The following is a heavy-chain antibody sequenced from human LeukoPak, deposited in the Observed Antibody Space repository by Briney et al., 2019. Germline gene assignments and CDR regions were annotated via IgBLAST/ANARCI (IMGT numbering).Heavy chain of an antibody. CDR2: MNPNNGNR. CDR3: ARDHVVRGVIIITYYFDY. Sequence: ASVKVSCKASGYTFTSYDINWVRQATGQGLEWMGWMNPNNGNRGYAQKFQGRVTMTRDTSISTAYMELSSLRSEDTAVYYCARDHVVRGVIIITYYFDYWDQGTLVTVSS. V-gene: IGHV1-8*01. CDR1: GYTFTSYD. J-gene: IGHJ4*02. D-gene: IGHD3-10*01.